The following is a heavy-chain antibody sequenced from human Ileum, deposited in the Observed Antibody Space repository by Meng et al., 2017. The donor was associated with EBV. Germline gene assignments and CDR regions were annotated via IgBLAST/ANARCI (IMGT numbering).Heavy chain of an antibody. Sequence: QVELGQSWARVMKPGASGEVSCKASAGTFSSFAISWVRRSPGQGLEWMGGIIPIFGTANYAQKFQGRVTITADESTSTAYMELSSLRSEDTAVYYCARGNGYSSSFYFDYWGQGTLVTVSS. V-gene: IGHV1-69*01. D-gene: IGHD6-13*01. CDR1: AGTFSSFA. J-gene: IGHJ4*02. CDR3: ARGNGYSSSFYFDY. CDR2: IIPIFGTA.